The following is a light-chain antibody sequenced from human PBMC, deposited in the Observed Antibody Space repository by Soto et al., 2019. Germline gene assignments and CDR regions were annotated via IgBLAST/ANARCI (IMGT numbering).Light chain of an antibody. Sequence: LSQSPATLSLAPWATATLSGMASRSVSSYLAWYQQKPGQAPRRLIYDASNRPTDIPPRFSGSGSGTDFTLTISSLEPEDFAVYYCQQRSIWPLTFGQGTRLEIK. CDR1: RSVSSY. V-gene: IGKV3-11*01. J-gene: IGKJ5*01. CDR3: QQRSIWPLT. CDR2: DAS.